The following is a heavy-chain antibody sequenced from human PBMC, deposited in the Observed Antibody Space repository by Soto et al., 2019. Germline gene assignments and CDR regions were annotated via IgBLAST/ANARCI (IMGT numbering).Heavy chain of an antibody. J-gene: IGHJ4*02. V-gene: IGHV1-8*01. Sequence: ASVKVSCKASGYTFTSYDINWVRQATGQGLEWMGWMNPNSGNTSYAQKFQGRVTMTRDTSTSTVYMELSSLRSEDTAVYYCARDLRPGYSYGADFDYWGQGTLVTVSS. CDR1: GYTFTSYD. CDR3: ARDLRPGYSYGADFDY. CDR2: MNPNSGNT. D-gene: IGHD5-18*01.